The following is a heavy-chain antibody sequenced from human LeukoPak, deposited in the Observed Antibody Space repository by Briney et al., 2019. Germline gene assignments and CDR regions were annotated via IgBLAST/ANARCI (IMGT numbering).Heavy chain of an antibody. V-gene: IGHV4-34*01. J-gene: IGHJ4*02. Sequence: SETLSLTCAVYGGSFSGYYWSWIRQPPGKGLEWIGEINHSGSTNYNPYLKSRVTISVDTSKNQFSLKLSSVTAADTAVYYCARGQRAVAGYYFDYWGQGTLVTVSS. CDR2: INHSGST. CDR1: GGSFSGYY. CDR3: ARGQRAVAGYYFDY. D-gene: IGHD6-19*01.